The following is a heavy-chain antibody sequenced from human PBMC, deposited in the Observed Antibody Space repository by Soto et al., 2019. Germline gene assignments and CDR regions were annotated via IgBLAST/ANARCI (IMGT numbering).Heavy chain of an antibody. CDR2: ISSNGGST. D-gene: IGHD1-7*01. CDR1: GFTFSSYA. J-gene: IGHJ3*02. CDR3: VKDLLGLAGDDAFDI. Sequence: GGSLRLSCSASGFTFSSYAMHWVRQAPGKGLEYVSAISSNGGSTYYADSVKGRFSISRDNSKNTLYLQMSSLRAEDTAVYYCVKDLLGLAGDDAFDIWGQGTMVTVSS. V-gene: IGHV3-64D*06.